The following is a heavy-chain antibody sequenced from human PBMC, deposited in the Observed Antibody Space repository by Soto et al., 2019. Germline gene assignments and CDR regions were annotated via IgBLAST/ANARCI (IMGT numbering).Heavy chain of an antibody. J-gene: IGHJ4*02. CDR1: GFSLITSGVG. Sequence: QITLKESGPTLVKPTQTLTLTCTFSGFSLITSGVGVGWIHQPPGKALEWLALIYGDDDKRYSPSLKSRLTITKDTSKNQVVLTMTNMDPVDTATYYCAHIFGELNFDYWGQGTLVTVSS. D-gene: IGHD3-10*01. CDR2: IYGDDDK. V-gene: IGHV2-5*02. CDR3: AHIFGELNFDY.